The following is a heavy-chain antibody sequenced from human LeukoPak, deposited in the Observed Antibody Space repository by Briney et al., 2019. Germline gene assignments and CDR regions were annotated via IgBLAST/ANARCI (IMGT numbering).Heavy chain of an antibody. CDR1: GYTFTGYY. J-gene: IGHJ4*02. CDR3: TRGIALATAYYFDS. V-gene: IGHV1-2*06. D-gene: IGHD6-25*01. Sequence: GASVKVSCKASGYTFTGYYMHWVRQAPGQGLEWMGRINPNSGGTNYAQKFQDRITVTTETSTGTVSMELRSLKPDDTAIYYCTRGIALATAYYFDSWGRGTQVTV. CDR2: INPNSGGT.